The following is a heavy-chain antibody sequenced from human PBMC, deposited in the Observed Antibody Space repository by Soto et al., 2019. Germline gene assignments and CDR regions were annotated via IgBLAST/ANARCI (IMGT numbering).Heavy chain of an antibody. J-gene: IGHJ4*02. CDR3: ARQHGGIDY. CDR1: GYSCTIYC. CDR2: IYPGDSDT. D-gene: IGHD6-25*01. V-gene: IGHV5-51*01. Sequence: GESLKSSGNGSGYSCTIYCIGLVLQMPGKGLEWMGIIYPGDSDTRYSPSFQGQVTISADKSISTAYLQWSSLKASDTAMYYCARQHGGIDYWGQGTLVTVSS.